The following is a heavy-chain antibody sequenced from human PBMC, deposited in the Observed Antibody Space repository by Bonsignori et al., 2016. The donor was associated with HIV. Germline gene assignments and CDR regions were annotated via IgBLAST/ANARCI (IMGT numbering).Heavy chain of an antibody. CDR2: ISNSGSSI. V-gene: IGHV3-11*04. CDR1: GFTFNNYY. Sequence: QVQLVESGGDLVKPGGSLRLSCAASGFTFNNYYMSWMRQAPGKGLEWVSYISNSGSSIYYADSVKGPIHHLQGQRQRTHCICKMNNLKSRGQRLYINCAKEGSDDLYVGVWDQG. CDR3: AKEGSDDLYVGV. D-gene: IGHD2-8*01. J-gene: IGHJ6*02.